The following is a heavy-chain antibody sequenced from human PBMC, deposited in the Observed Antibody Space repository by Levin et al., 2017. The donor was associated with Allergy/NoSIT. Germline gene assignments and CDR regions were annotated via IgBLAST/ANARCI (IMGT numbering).Heavy chain of an antibody. Sequence: SQTLSLTCTVSGCSISSSISYWGWIRQAPGKGLEWIGSIYNSGSTYYNPSLKSRVTTSVDTSKNQFSLKLSSVTAADTAVYYCARQCYDILTGYYNFDYWGQGTLVTVSS. J-gene: IGHJ4*02. CDR1: GCSISSSISY. CDR3: ARQCYDILTGYYNFDY. CDR2: IYNSGST. V-gene: IGHV4-39*01. D-gene: IGHD3-9*01.